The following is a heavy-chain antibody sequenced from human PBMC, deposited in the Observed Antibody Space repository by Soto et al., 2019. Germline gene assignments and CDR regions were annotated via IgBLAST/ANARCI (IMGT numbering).Heavy chain of an antibody. CDR2: IHYNGNT. J-gene: IGHJ4*02. CDR3: ASTAHSSGWYSGGFEY. D-gene: IGHD6-19*01. V-gene: IGHV4-59*01. Sequence: PSETLSLTCTVSGDSISSYSWSWIRQPPGKGLEWIGNIHYNGNTKYSPSLKSRVTMSVDTSKNQFSLKLSSVTAADTAVYYCASTAHSSGWYSGGFEYWGQGTLVTVS. CDR1: GDSISSYS.